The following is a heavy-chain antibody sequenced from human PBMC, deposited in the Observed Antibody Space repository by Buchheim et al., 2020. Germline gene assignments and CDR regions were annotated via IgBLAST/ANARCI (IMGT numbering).Heavy chain of an antibody. D-gene: IGHD3-16*01. CDR2: VHHSGTT. CDR3: ARAGGTTTLGAYFDY. V-gene: IGHV4-34*01. Sequence: QVHVQQWGAGLLKPSETLSLTCAVYGESFSGYYWSWIRQPPGKGLEWIGEVHHSGTTKYTPSLSSRLTISVETSKNQFSLRLTSVTAADTAVYYCARAGGTTTLGAYFDYWDQGAL. J-gene: IGHJ4*02. CDR1: GESFSGYY.